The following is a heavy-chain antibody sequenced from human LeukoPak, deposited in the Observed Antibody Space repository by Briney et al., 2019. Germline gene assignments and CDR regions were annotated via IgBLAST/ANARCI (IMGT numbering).Heavy chain of an antibody. Sequence: SETLSLTCSVSGGSISSGNFYWGWVRQPPGKGLEWIVSIHHSGRTFYNPSLESRVAISLDTSNNQFSLNLNSATAADTAVYYCARVSPEYDFDYWGQGTLVTVSS. CDR2: IHHSGRT. CDR1: GGSISSGNFY. J-gene: IGHJ4*02. V-gene: IGHV4-39*07. D-gene: IGHD2-2*01. CDR3: ARVSPEYDFDY.